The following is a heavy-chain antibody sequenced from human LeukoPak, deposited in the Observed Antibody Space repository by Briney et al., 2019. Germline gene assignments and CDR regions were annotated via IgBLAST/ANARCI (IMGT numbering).Heavy chain of an antibody. CDR2: IRNSADTM. Sequence: PGGSLRLSCAASGFTFSTYPMNWVRQAPGKGLEWVSNIRNSADTMYYADSVRGRFTISRDDAKNSLYLQMNSLRAEDTAVYYCVRDQNWVFDSWGQGTLVTVSS. V-gene: IGHV3-48*01. J-gene: IGHJ4*02. D-gene: IGHD7-27*01. CDR3: VRDQNWVFDS. CDR1: GFTFSTYP.